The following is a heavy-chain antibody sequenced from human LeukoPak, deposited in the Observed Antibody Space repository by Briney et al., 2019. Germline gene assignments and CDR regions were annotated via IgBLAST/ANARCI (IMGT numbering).Heavy chain of an antibody. J-gene: IGHJ4*02. V-gene: IGHV3-48*02. CDR3: ARAFDY. CDR2: IITNGSIT. CDR1: GFTFSSYD. Sequence: GGSLRLSCAASGFTFSSYDMNWVRQAPGKGLEWVSYIITNGSITYYADSVKGRFTISRDNAKNSLYLQMNSLRDEDTAVYYCARAFDYWGQGTLVTVSS.